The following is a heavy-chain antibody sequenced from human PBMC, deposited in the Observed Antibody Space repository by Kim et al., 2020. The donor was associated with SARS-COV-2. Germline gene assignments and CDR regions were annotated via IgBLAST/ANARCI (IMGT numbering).Heavy chain of an antibody. CDR1: GGSFSGYY. V-gene: IGHV4-34*01. CDR2: INHSGST. J-gene: IGHJ6*02. Sequence: SETLSLTCAVYGGSFSGYYWSWIRQPPGKGLEWIGEINHSGSTNYNPSLKSRVTISVDTSKNQFSLKLSSVTAADTAVYYCARGAIYYYYGMDVWGQGTTVTVSS. CDR3: ARGAIYYYYGMDV.